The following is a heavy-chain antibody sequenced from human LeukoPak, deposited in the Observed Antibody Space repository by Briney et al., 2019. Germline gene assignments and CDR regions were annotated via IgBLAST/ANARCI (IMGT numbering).Heavy chain of an antibody. Sequence: GASVKVSCKASGYTFTGYYMHWVRQAPGQGLEWMGWINPNSGGTNYAQKFQGRVTMTTDTSTSTAYMELRSLRSDDTAVYYCARLYGGNDNWFDPWGQGTLVTVSS. CDR2: INPNSGGT. V-gene: IGHV1-2*02. CDR1: GYTFTGYY. CDR3: ARLYGGNDNWFDP. D-gene: IGHD4-23*01. J-gene: IGHJ5*02.